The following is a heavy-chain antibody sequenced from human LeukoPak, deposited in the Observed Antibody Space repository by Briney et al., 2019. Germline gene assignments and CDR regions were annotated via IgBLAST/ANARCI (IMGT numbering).Heavy chain of an antibody. CDR3: ARGGDSSGYYFP. V-gene: IGHV1-69*13. CDR1: GCTFSSYA. CDR2: IIPIFGTA. J-gene: IGHJ5*02. D-gene: IGHD3-22*01. Sequence: SVKVSCKASGCTFSSYAISWVRQAPGQGLEWMGGIIPIFGTANYAQKFQGRVTITADESTSTAYMELSSPRSEDTAVYYCARGGDSSGYYFPWGQGILVTVSS.